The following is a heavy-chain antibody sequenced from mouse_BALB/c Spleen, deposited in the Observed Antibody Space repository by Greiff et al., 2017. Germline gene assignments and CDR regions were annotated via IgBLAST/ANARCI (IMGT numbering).Heavy chain of an antibody. V-gene: IGHV5-9-4*01. D-gene: IGHD1-1*01. CDR2: ISSGGSYT. J-gene: IGHJ4*01. Sequence: EVHLVESGGGLVKPGGSLKLSCAASGFTFSSYAMSWVRQSPEKRLEWVAEISSGGSYTYYPDTVTGRFTISRDNAKNTLYLEMSSLRSEDTAMYYCAREEITTVYYAMDYWGQGTSVTVSS. CDR3: AREEITTVYYAMDY. CDR1: GFTFSSYA.